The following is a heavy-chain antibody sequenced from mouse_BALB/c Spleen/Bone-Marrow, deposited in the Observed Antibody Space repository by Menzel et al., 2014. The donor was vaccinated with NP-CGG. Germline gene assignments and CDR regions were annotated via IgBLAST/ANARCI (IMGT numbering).Heavy chain of an antibody. J-gene: IGHJ3*01. CDR3: ARTSY. CDR2: IDPSDSAT. V-gene: IGHV1-74*04. Sequence: VKLQESGAELVTPGAPLKLSCQASGYTFTDYWMNWVKQRPGRGLEWIGRIDPSDSATHYNQKFKAQATLTVDNYSTTTYIQLSNLTSEDSAVYDCARTSYWGQGTLGTGSA. CDR1: GYTFTDYW.